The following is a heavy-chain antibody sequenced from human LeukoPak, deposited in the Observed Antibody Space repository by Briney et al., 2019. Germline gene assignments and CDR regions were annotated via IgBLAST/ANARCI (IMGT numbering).Heavy chain of an antibody. Sequence: PGGSLRLSCAASGITFRTFWMSWVRQAPGKGLEWVANLKEDGSDKYYADSVKGRSTISRDNAKNSLFLQMNSLRVDDTAIYYCARDSAGYDYWGQGTLVTVSS. J-gene: IGHJ4*02. CDR2: LKEDGSDK. D-gene: IGHD5-12*01. CDR1: GITFRTFW. CDR3: ARDSAGYDY. V-gene: IGHV3-7*01.